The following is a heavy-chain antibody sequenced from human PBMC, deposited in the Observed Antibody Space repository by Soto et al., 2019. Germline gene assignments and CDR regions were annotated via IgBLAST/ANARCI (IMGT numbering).Heavy chain of an antibody. CDR3: ATPYYFTH. CDR1: GFMFSAYT. V-gene: IGHV3-21*06. J-gene: IGHJ4*02. CDR2: ISDDSSYI. Sequence: GGSLRLSCAASGFMFSAYTMNWVRQAPGKGLEWLSSISDDSSYIDYADSLRGRFTVSRDNARNSLYLQIDSLGVEDTAVYYCATPYYFTHWGPGTLVTVSS. D-gene: IGHD3-22*01.